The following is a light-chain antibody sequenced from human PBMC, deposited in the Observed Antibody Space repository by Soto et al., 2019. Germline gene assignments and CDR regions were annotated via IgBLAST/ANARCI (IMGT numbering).Light chain of an antibody. Sequence: DIQITQYPSTLSASVGDRATITCRASQSISSWLAWYQQKPGKAPKLLIYDASSLESGLPSRFSGSGSGTEFTLTIRSLQPDDFATYYCQQYNIFTTFGQGTKVDIK. CDR1: QSISSW. CDR3: QQYNIFTT. V-gene: IGKV1-5*01. J-gene: IGKJ1*01. CDR2: DAS.